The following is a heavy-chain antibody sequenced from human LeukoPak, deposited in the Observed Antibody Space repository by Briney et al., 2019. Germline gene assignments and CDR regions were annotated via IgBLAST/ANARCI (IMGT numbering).Heavy chain of an antibody. CDR3: AREAMVRGVPHYYYGMDV. V-gene: IGHV4-4*07. CDR2: IYTSGST. CDR1: GGSISSYY. D-gene: IGHD3-10*01. Sequence: SETLSLTCTVSGGSISSYYWSWIRQPAGKGLECIGRIYTSGSTNYNPSLKSRVTMSVDTSKNQFSLKLSSVTAADTAVYYCAREAMVRGVPHYYYGMDVWGQGTTVTVSS. J-gene: IGHJ6*02.